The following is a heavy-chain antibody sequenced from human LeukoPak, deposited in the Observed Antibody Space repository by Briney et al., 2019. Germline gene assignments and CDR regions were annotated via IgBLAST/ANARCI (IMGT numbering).Heavy chain of an antibody. V-gene: IGHV3-11*01. CDR2: ITSAGRAI. D-gene: IGHD5-12*01. CDR1: GFTFSDFY. J-gene: IGHJ4*02. CDR3: ASDIVATSGDF. Sequence: GGSLRLSCAASGFTFSDFYMSWIRQAPGKGLEWVSYITSAGRAIYYADSVQGRFTISKDNARNSLYLQMNGLRAEDTAVYYCASDIVATSGDFWGQGTLVTVSS.